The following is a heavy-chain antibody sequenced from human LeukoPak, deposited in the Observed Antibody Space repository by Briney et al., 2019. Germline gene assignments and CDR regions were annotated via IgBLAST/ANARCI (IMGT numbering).Heavy chain of an antibody. Sequence: SVKVSCKASGGTFSSYAISWVRQAPGQGLEWMGGIIPIFGTANYAQKFQGRVTITTDESTSTAYMELSSLRSEDTAVYYCARSRSPRHDYSNYCYWGQGTLVTVSS. CDR2: IIPIFGTA. V-gene: IGHV1-69*05. D-gene: IGHD4-11*01. CDR3: ARSRSPRHDYSNYCY. J-gene: IGHJ4*02. CDR1: GGTFSSYA.